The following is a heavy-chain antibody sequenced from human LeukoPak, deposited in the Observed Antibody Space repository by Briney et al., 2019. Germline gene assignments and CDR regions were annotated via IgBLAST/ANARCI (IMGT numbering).Heavy chain of an antibody. CDR3: TRGGRLHPQSPY. J-gene: IGHJ4*02. CDR1: GFSFSTYW. V-gene: IGHV3-7*01. D-gene: IGHD3-16*01. CDR2: IKQDGSDI. Sequence: GESLRLSCAASGFSFSTYWMSWVRRAPGKGLEWVANIKQDGSDIYYVDSVKGRFIISRDNAKNSLYLQMSSLRAEDTAVYYCTRGGRLHPQSPYWGQGTLVTVSS.